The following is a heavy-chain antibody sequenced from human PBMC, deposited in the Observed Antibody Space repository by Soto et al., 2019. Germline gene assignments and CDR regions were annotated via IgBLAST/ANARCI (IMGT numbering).Heavy chain of an antibody. D-gene: IGHD1-26*01. J-gene: IGHJ4*02. CDR1: GFPFSGYA. Sequence: GGSLRLSGASAGFPFSGYAMRWVRQAPGKGLEWVSAIRGSGGSTYYADSGEGRFTISRDNPKNTLYLQMNSLRAEDTAVYYCEKGPRVGATTPSDYWGKGTPVTVSS. CDR3: EKGPRVGATTPSDY. V-gene: IGHV3-23*01. CDR2: IRGSGGST.